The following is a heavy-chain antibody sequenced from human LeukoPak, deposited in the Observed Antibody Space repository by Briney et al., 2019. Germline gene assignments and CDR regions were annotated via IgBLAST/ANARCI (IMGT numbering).Heavy chain of an antibody. J-gene: IGHJ4*02. Sequence: PSETLSLTCTVSGGSISSSSYYWGWIRQPPGKGLEWIGRIYTSGSTNYNPSLKSRVTMSVDTSKNQFSLKLSSVTAADTAVYYCARDERSSGWYVSYWGQGTLVTVSS. CDR1: GGSISSSSYY. CDR3: ARDERSSGWYVSY. V-gene: IGHV4-39*07. CDR2: IYTSGST. D-gene: IGHD6-19*01.